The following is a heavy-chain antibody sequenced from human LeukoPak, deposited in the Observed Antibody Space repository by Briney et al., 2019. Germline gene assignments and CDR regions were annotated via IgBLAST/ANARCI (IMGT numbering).Heavy chain of an antibody. V-gene: IGHV3-48*02. CDR1: GFTFSSYS. J-gene: IGHJ4*02. D-gene: IGHD6-19*01. Sequence: GGSLRLSCAASGFTFSSYSMNWVRRAPGKGLEWVSYISSSSSTIYYADSVKGRFTISRDNAKNSLYLQMNSLRDEDTAVYYCARGDSGWYYFDYLGQGTLVTVSS. CDR2: ISSSSSTI. CDR3: ARGDSGWYYFDY.